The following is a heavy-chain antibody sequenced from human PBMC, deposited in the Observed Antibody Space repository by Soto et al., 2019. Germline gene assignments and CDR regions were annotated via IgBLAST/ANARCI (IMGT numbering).Heavy chain of an antibody. CDR2: IYYSGST. Sequence: QVQLQESGPGLVKPSQTLSLTCTVSGGSISSGGYYWSWIRQHPGKGLEWIGYIYYSGSTYYNPSLKGRVKISVDTSKNQFSLQLSSVTAADTAVYYCARVCGGDCHYGMDVWGQATTVTVSS. CDR1: GGSISSGGYY. CDR3: ARVCGGDCHYGMDV. D-gene: IGHD2-21*02. V-gene: IGHV4-31*03. J-gene: IGHJ6*02.